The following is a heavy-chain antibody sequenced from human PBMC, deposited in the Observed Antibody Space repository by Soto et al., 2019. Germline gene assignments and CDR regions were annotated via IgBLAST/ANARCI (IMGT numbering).Heavy chain of an antibody. CDR2: ISSSGSTI. CDR3: ARSNCSGGSCYSFDY. CDR1: GFTFSDYY. D-gene: IGHD2-15*01. J-gene: IGHJ4*02. V-gene: IGHV3-11*01. Sequence: CGSLRLSCAASGFTFSDYYMSWIRQAPGKGLEWVSYISSSGSTIYYADSVKGRFTISRDNAKNSLYLQMNSLRAEDTAVYYCARSNCSGGSCYSFDYWGQGTLVTVSS.